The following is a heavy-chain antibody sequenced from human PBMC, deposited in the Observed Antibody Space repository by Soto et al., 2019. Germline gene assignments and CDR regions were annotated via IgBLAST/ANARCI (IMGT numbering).Heavy chain of an antibody. CDR2: ISAYNGNT. CDR3: ALSLDLSPSDY. Sequence: GASVKVSCKDSGYTFNSYGISWVRQATGQGLEWMGWISAYNGNTNYAQKLQGRVTMTTDTSTSTAYMELRSLRSDDTAVYYCALSLDLSPSDYWGQGTLVTVSS. D-gene: IGHD1-1*01. J-gene: IGHJ4*02. CDR1: GYTFNSYG. V-gene: IGHV1-18*01.